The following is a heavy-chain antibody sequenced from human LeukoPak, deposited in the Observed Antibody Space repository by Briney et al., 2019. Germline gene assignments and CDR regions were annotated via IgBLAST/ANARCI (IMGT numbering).Heavy chain of an antibody. D-gene: IGHD3-10*01. CDR2: IHTSGST. J-gene: IGHJ6*03. CDR3: ARVYDSGSQAYFYYMDV. V-gene: IGHV4-4*07. Sequence: PSETLSLTCAFSGGSITSYYWSWIRQPAGKGLEWIGRIHTSGSTNYNPSLKSRVTMSVDTSKNQFSLKVNSVTAADTAVYYCARVYDSGSQAYFYYMDVWGKGTTVTISS. CDR1: GGSITSYY.